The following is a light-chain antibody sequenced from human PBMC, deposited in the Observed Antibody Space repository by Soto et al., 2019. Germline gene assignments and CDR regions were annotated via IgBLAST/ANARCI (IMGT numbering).Light chain of an antibody. Sequence: EIVMTQSPATLSVSPGERATLSCRASQSVNYNLAWYQQKPGQAPRVLIYGASTRATGIPARFSGRGFGTEFTLTISSLQSEDFAIYYCKQYNNWPPYTFGQGTKLEMK. CDR2: GAS. J-gene: IGKJ2*01. CDR1: QSVNYN. V-gene: IGKV3-15*01. CDR3: KQYNNWPPYT.